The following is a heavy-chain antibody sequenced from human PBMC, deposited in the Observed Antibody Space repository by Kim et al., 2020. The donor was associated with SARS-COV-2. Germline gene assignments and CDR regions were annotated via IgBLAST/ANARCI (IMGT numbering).Heavy chain of an antibody. CDR3: AREIITMVRGLAFDI. D-gene: IGHD3-10*01. Sequence: PSLKSRVTISVDTSKNQFSLKLSSVTAADTAVYYCAREIITMVRGLAFDIWGQGTMVTVSS. J-gene: IGHJ3*02. V-gene: IGHV4-31*02.